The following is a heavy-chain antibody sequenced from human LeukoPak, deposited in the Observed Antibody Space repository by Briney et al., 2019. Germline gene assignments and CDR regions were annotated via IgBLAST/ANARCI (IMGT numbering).Heavy chain of an antibody. V-gene: IGHV4-38-2*02. D-gene: IGHD6-19*01. CDR1: GYSISSGYY. Sequence: KPSETLSLTCTVSGYSISSGYYWGWIRPPPGKGLEWIGNIYHSGSTYYNPSLKSRVTISVDTSKNQFSLKLSSVTAADTAVYYCASSNPGIAVAGRGLQYFDYWGQGTLVTVSS. J-gene: IGHJ4*02. CDR2: IYHSGST. CDR3: ASSNPGIAVAGRGLQYFDY.